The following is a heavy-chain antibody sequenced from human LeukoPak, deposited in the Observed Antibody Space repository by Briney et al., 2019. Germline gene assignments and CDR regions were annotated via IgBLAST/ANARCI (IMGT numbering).Heavy chain of an antibody. V-gene: IGHV4-59*01. CDR3: AREDSQGSDDAFDI. CDR2: IYYSGST. J-gene: IGHJ3*02. CDR1: GGSISSYY. Sequence: SETQSLTCTVSGGSISSYYWSWIRQPPGKGLEWIGYIYYSGSTNYNPSLKSRVTISVDTSKNQFSLKLSSVTAADTAVYYCAREDSQGSDDAFDIWGQGTMVTVSS. D-gene: IGHD3-22*01.